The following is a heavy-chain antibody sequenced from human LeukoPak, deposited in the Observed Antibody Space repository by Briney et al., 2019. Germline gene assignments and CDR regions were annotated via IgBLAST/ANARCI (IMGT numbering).Heavy chain of an antibody. V-gene: IGHV3-74*01. Sequence: PGGSLRLPCTASGFTLRNYWMHWVRQVPGKRLVWVSRISGDGSVTNYADSVQGRFTISRDNAKNTLYLQIDSLRSEDTAVYYCARYSSSTGGASYYLDYWGHGTLVTVSS. D-gene: IGHD6-6*01. CDR1: GFTLRNYW. CDR2: ISGDGSVT. CDR3: ARYSSSTGGASYYLDY. J-gene: IGHJ4*01.